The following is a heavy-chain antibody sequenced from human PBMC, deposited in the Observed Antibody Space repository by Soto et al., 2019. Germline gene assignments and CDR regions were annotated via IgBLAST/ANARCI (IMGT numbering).Heavy chain of an antibody. Sequence: GGSLRLSCAASEFTVRNTYMSWVRQAPGKGLEWVSLIHSGGSTYYADSVKGRFTISRDNSKNTLYLQMDSLRAEDTAVYYCARDRDTNSWYYYWGQGTLVTVSS. J-gene: IGHJ4*02. CDR2: IHSGGST. CDR3: ARDRDTNSWYYY. CDR1: EFTVRNTY. V-gene: IGHV3-66*01. D-gene: IGHD6-13*01.